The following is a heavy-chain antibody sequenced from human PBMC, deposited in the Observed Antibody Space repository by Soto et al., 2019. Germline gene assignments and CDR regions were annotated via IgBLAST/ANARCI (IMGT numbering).Heavy chain of an antibody. CDR1: GGSISSGDYY. V-gene: IGHV4-30-4*01. CDR2: IYYSGST. D-gene: IGHD1-26*01. CDR3: ARGGYSGSYYRPPPTWY. J-gene: IGHJ4*02. Sequence: QVQLQESGPGLVKPSQTLSLTCTVSGGSISSGDYYWSWIRQPPGKGLEWIGYIYYSGSTYYNPSLKSRVTLSVDTSKNQFSLKLSSVTAADTAVYYCARGGYSGSYYRPPPTWYWGQGTLVTVSS.